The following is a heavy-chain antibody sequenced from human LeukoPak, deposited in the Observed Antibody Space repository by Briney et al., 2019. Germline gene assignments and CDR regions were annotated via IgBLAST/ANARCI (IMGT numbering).Heavy chain of an antibody. D-gene: IGHD3-16*02. CDR3: ARGGYDYVWGSYRALDY. Sequence: SETLSLTCTVSGGSISSYYWSWIRQPPGKGLEWIGYIYYSGGTNYNPSLKSRVTISVDTSKNQFSLKLSSATAADTAVYYCARGGYDYVWGSYRALDYWGQGTLVTVSS. CDR1: GGSISSYY. J-gene: IGHJ4*02. V-gene: IGHV4-59*01. CDR2: IYYSGGT.